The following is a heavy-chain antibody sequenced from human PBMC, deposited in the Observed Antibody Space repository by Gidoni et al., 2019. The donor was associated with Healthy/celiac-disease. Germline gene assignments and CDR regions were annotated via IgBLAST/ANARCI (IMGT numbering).Heavy chain of an antibody. CDR1: GGSISSSSYY. CDR3: AIPGPDAFDI. V-gene: IGHV4-39*01. CDR2: IYYSGST. J-gene: IGHJ3*02. Sequence: QLQLQEAGPGLVKPSETLSLTCTVSGGSISSSSYYWGWIRQPPGKGLEWIGSIYYSGSTYSTPSLKRRVTISVDTSKNLFSLKLSSVTAADTAVYYCAIPGPDAFDIWGQGTMVTVSS.